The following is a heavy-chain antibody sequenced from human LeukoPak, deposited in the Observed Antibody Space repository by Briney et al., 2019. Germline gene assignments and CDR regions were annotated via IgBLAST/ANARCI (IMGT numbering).Heavy chain of an antibody. CDR1: GFTFSNAW. CDR3: TTDLDYYDSSGYYSQSDFDY. CDR2: IKSKTDGGTT. V-gene: IGHV3-15*01. D-gene: IGHD3-22*01. J-gene: IGHJ4*02. Sequence: PGGSLRLSCAASGFTFSNAWMTWVRQAPGKGLEWVGRIKSKTDGGTTDYAAPVKGRFTISRDDSKNTLYLRMNSLKTEDTAVYYCTTDLDYYDSSGYYSQSDFDYWGQGTLVTVSS.